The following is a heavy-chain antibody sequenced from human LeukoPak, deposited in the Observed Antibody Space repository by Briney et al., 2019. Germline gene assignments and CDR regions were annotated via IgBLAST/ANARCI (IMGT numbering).Heavy chain of an antibody. D-gene: IGHD3-22*01. Sequence: ASVKVSCKASGYTFTGYYMHWVRQAPGQGLEWMGWINPNSGGTNYAQKFQGRVTMTRDTSISTAYMEPSRLRSDDTAVYYCARGNTMIGDDAFDIWGQGTMVTVSS. V-gene: IGHV1-2*02. CDR3: ARGNTMIGDDAFDI. CDR2: INPNSGGT. CDR1: GYTFTGYY. J-gene: IGHJ3*02.